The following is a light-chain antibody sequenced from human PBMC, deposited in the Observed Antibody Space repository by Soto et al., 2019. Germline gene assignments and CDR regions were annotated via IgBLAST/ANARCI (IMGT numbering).Light chain of an antibody. Sequence: QSVLTQPPSASGSPGQSVTISCTGTGSDVGAYNYVSWYQHHPGKAPKLMIYEVTRRPSGVPDRFSGSKSGNTASLTVSGLQADDEADYYCSSYAGSNNFVVFGGGTKLTVL. V-gene: IGLV2-8*01. CDR3: SSYAGSNNFVV. CDR1: GSDVGAYNY. CDR2: EVT. J-gene: IGLJ2*01.